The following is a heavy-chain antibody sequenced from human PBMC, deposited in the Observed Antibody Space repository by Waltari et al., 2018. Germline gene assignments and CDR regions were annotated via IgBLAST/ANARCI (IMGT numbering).Heavy chain of an antibody. Sequence: ASGGTFSSYAISWVRQAPGQGLEWMGRIIPIFGTANYAQKFQGRVTITADKSTSTAYMELSSLRSEDTAVYYCARDRGIVGAPGWFDPWGQGTLVTVSS. CDR1: GGTFSSYA. CDR3: ARDRGIVGAPGWFDP. J-gene: IGHJ5*02. D-gene: IGHD1-26*01. V-gene: IGHV1-69*06. CDR2: IIPIFGTA.